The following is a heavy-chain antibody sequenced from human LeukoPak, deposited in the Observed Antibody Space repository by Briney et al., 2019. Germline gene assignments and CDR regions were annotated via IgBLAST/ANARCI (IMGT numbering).Heavy chain of an antibody. CDR2: IIPILGIA. CDR1: GGTFSSYA. J-gene: IGHJ6*02. V-gene: IGHV1-69*04. D-gene: IGHD3-3*01. CDR3: ARGPSVKDFWSGYYGV. Sequence: ASVKVSCKASGGTFSSYAISWVRQAPGQGLEWMGRIIPILGIANYAQKFQGRVTITADKSTSTAYMELSSLRSEDTAVYYCARGPSVKDFWSGYYGVWGQGTTVTVSS.